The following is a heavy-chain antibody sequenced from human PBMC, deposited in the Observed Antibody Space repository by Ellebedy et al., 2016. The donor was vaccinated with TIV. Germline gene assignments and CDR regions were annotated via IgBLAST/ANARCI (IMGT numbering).Heavy chain of an antibody. V-gene: IGHV3-48*01. CDR2: ISSSSSTI. CDR1: GFTFSSYS. J-gene: IGHJ6*02. CDR3: ARDRTVGAQTYYYYYGMDV. Sequence: GGSLRLXXAASGFTFSSYSMNWVRQAPGKGLEWVSYISSSSSTIYYADSVKGRFTISRDNAKNTLYLQMNSLRAEDTAVYYCARDRTVGAQTYYYYYGMDVWGQGTTVTVSS. D-gene: IGHD1-26*01.